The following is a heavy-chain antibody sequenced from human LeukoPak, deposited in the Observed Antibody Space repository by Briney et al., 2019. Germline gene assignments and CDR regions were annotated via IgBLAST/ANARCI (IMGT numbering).Heavy chain of an antibody. J-gene: IGHJ3*02. CDR2: IIPIFGTA. V-gene: IGHV1-69*13. CDR1: GGTFSSYA. D-gene: IGHD2-2*01. Sequence: ASVKVSCKASGGTFSSYAISWVRQAPGQGLEWMGGIIPIFGTANYAQKFQGRVTITADESTSTAYMELSSLRSENTAVYHCARGIVVVPAAGPGAFDIWGQGTMVTVSS. CDR3: ARGIVVVPAAGPGAFDI.